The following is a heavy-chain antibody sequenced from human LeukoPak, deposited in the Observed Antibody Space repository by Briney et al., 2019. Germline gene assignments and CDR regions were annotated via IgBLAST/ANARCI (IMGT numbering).Heavy chain of an antibody. Sequence: SETLSLTCTVSGGSISRYYWSWIRQPPGKGLEWIGYIYTSGSTNYNPSLKSRVTISVDTSKNQFSLKLSSVTAADTAVYYCARHPDTTVECHFDYWGQGTLVTVSS. CDR2: IYTSGST. V-gene: IGHV4-4*09. CDR3: ARHPDTTVECHFDY. D-gene: IGHD4-11*01. J-gene: IGHJ4*02. CDR1: GGSISRYY.